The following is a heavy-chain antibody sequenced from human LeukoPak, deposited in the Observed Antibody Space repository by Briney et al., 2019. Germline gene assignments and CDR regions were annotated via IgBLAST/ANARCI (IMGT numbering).Heavy chain of an antibody. CDR3: AKSQEVLLWFGELCYFDY. D-gene: IGHD3-10*01. CDR1: GFTFSSYS. CDR2: ISSSSSYI. Sequence: KPGGSLRLSCAASGFTFSSYSMNWVRQAPGKGLEWVSSISSSSSYIYYADSVKGRFTISRDNAKNSLYLQMNSLRAEDTAVYYCAKSQEVLLWFGELCYFDYWGQGALVTVSS. V-gene: IGHV3-21*04. J-gene: IGHJ4*02.